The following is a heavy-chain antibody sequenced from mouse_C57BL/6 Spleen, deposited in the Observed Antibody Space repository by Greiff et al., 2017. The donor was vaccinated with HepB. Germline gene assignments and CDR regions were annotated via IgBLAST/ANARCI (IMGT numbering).Heavy chain of an antibody. CDR2: IYPGDGDT. D-gene: IGHD1-1*01. CDR1: GYAFSSYW. CDR3: ARNYGSSGGFAY. V-gene: IGHV1-80*01. J-gene: IGHJ3*01. Sequence: VKVVESGAELVKPGASVKISCKASGYAFSSYWMNWVKQRPGKGLEWIGQIYPGDGDTNYNGKFKGKATLTADKSSSTAYMQLSSLTSEDSAVYFCARNYGSSGGFAYWGQGTLVTVSA.